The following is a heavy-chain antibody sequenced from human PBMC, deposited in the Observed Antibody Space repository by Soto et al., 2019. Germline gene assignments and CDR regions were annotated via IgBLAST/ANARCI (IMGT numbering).Heavy chain of an antibody. J-gene: IGHJ4*02. CDR2: VSASGLNT. D-gene: IGHD1-1*01. V-gene: IGHV3-23*01. Sequence: EVQLLESGGKLVQPGGSLTLSCAASGFTFSTYAMAWVRQAPGKGLEWVSGVSASGLNTDYADPVKGRFYISRDNSKNTVSLHMNSLRAADTALYYCATDRPRTTSGYCFDYWGQGTPVTVSS. CDR1: GFTFSTYA. CDR3: ATDRPRTTSGYCFDY.